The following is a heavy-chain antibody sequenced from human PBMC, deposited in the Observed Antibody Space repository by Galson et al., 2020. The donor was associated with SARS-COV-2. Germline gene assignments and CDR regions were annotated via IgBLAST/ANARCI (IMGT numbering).Heavy chain of an antibody. J-gene: IGHJ4*02. Sequence: GESLKISCAASGFTFSSYGMHWVRQAPGKGLEWVAVIWYDGSNKYYADSVKGRFTISRDNSKNTLYLQMNSLRAEDTAVYYCTGGFGGVDPFDYWGQGTLVTVSS. V-gene: IGHV3-33*01. CDR3: TGGFGGVDPFDY. CDR2: IWYDGSNK. CDR1: GFTFSSYG. D-gene: IGHD3-16*01.